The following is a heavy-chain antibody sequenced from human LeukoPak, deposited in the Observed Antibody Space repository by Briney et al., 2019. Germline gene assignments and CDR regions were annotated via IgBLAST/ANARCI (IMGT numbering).Heavy chain of an antibody. CDR1: GFTVSSNY. CDR2: IYSGGST. J-gene: IGHJ3*02. D-gene: IGHD3-3*01. CDR3: AREGVESRGAFDI. V-gene: IGHV3-66*01. Sequence: GGSLRLSCAASGFTVSSNYMSWVRQAPGKGLEWVSVIYSGGSTYYADSVKGRLTISRDNSKNTLYLQMNSLRAEDTAVYYCAREGVESRGAFDIWGQGTMVTVSS.